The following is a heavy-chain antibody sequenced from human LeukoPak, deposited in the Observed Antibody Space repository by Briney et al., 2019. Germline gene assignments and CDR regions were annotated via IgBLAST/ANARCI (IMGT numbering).Heavy chain of an antibody. J-gene: IGHJ4*02. CDR1: GGSISSGDYY. CDR3: ASDDGSGRIDY. D-gene: IGHD3-10*01. V-gene: IGHV4-30-4*01. CDR2: IYYSGST. Sequence: PSQTLSLTCTVSGGSISSGDYYWSWIRQPPGKGLEWIGYIYYSGSTYYNPSLKSRVTISVDTSKNQFSLKLGPVTAADTAVYYCASDDGSGRIDYWGQGTLVTVSS.